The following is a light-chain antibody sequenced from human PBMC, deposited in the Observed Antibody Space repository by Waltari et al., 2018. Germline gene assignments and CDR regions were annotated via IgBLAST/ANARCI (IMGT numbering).Light chain of an antibody. V-gene: IGLV2-14*03. Sequence: QSALIQPASVSGSPRQSIPISCTGSSTSIGGYDFVSWYQRRPGKAPQLMISDVSRRPSAVSNRFSGSKSGNRASLTISGLRPEDEADYYCSSYTSGSTHVIFGGGTKLTVL. J-gene: IGLJ2*01. CDR1: STSIGGYDF. CDR3: SSYTSGSTHVI. CDR2: DVS.